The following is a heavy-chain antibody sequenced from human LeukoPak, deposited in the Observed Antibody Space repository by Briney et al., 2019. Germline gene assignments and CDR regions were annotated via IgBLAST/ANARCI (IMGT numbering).Heavy chain of an antibody. D-gene: IGHD1-26*01. J-gene: IGHJ5*02. CDR2: ICTSGST. CDR3: ARDRGVRGGSYGTWFDP. Sequence: SETLSLTCTGSGGSISSYYWSWIRQPAGKGLEWIGRICTSGSTNSNPSLKSRVPMSVDTSKNQFSLKLSSVTAADPAVYYCARDRGVRGGSYGTWFDPWGQGTLVTVSS. V-gene: IGHV4-4*07. CDR1: GGSISSYY.